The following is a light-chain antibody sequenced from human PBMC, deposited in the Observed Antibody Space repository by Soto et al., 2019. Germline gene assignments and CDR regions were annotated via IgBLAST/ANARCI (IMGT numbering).Light chain of an antibody. CDR3: ETWDSNTRV. CDR2: LEGSGSY. J-gene: IGLJ3*02. CDR1: SGHSSYI. Sequence: QPVLTQSSSASASLGSSVKLTCTLISGHSSYIIAWHQQQPGKAPRYLMKLEGSGSYNKGSGFPDRFSGSSPGADRYLTISNLQFEDEDDYYCETWDSNTRVFGGGTKLTVL. V-gene: IGLV4-60*02.